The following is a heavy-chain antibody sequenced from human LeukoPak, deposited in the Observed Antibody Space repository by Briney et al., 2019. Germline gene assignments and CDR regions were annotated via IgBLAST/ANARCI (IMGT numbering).Heavy chain of an antibody. CDR1: GFTFTNVW. CDR2: IKNKDEGEKT. CDR3: TTGIDYGGGY. Sequence: PGGSLRLSCAVSGFTFTNVWMNWVRQAPGKGLEWVGRIKNKDEGEKTDYAAPVKGRFTISRDDSKATLFLQVNSLKMEDTAIYYCTTGIDYGGGYWGQGTLVSVSS. V-gene: IGHV3-15*07. J-gene: IGHJ4*02. D-gene: IGHD3-16*01.